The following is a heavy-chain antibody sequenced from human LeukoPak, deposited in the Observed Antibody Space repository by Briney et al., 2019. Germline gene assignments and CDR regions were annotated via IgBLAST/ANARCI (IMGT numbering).Heavy chain of an antibody. J-gene: IGHJ3*02. D-gene: IGHD1-1*01. CDR2: ISSSSSTI. CDR3: ERESGSGYAFDI. V-gene: IGHV3-48*01. Sequence: PGGSLRLSCAASGFTFSGYIMNSVRQAPGKGLECVSYISSSSSTIYYADSVKGRFTISRDNAKNSLYLQMNSLRAEDTAVYYCERESGSGYAFDIWGKGTMVTVSS. CDR1: GFTFSGYI.